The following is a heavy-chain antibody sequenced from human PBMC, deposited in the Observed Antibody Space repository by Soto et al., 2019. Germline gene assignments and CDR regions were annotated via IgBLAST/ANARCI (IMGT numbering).Heavy chain of an antibody. Sequence: GGSLRLSCAASGFTFSSYAMSWVRQAPGKGLEWVSAISGSGGSTYYADSVKGRFTISRDNSKNTLYLQMNSLRAEDTAVYYCAKVRYYDILTGYPPHLDYWGQGTLVTVSS. D-gene: IGHD3-9*01. V-gene: IGHV3-23*01. CDR1: GFTFSSYA. CDR3: AKVRYYDILTGYPPHLDY. J-gene: IGHJ4*02. CDR2: ISGSGGST.